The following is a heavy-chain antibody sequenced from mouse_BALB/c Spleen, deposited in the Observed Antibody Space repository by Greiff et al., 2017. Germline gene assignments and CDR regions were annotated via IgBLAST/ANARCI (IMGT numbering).Heavy chain of an antibody. CDR1: GYTFTSYW. CDR2: INPSTGYT. Sequence: QVQLQQSGAELAKPGASVKMSCNASGYTFTSYWMHWVKQRPGQGLEWIGYINPSTGYTEYNQKFKDKATLTADKSSSTAYMQLSSLTSEDSAVYYCARSGRYEGYAMDYWGQGTSVTVSS. CDR3: ARSGRYEGYAMDY. V-gene: IGHV1-7*01. D-gene: IGHD2-14*01. J-gene: IGHJ4*01.